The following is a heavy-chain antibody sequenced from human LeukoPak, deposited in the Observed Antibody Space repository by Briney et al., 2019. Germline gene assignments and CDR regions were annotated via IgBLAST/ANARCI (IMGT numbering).Heavy chain of an antibody. CDR2: ISGSGDNT. CDR1: GFTFSSCA. Sequence: GGSLRLSCAASGFTFSSCAMSWVRQARGKGLEWVSGISGSGDNTYYADSVKGRFTISRDNSKNTLYVQVNSLGTEDTAAYYCAKGSYYDSSGSFYFDYWGQGTLVTVS. D-gene: IGHD3-22*01. J-gene: IGHJ4*02. V-gene: IGHV3-23*01. CDR3: AKGSYYDSSGSFYFDY.